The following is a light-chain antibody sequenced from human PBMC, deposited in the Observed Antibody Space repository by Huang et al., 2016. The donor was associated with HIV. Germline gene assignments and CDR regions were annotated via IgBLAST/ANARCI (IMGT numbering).Light chain of an antibody. V-gene: IGKV3-15*01. Sequence: EIVMTQSPATLSGSPGGRATLSCRASQSVDRSLAWYQQKPGHTPRLLIYGTSTRATGIPSRFRGSGSETEFTLTISSLQSEDFAVYYCQQYESWPRTFGQGTRLEIK. CDR3: QQYESWPRT. CDR1: QSVDRS. J-gene: IGKJ2*01. CDR2: GTS.